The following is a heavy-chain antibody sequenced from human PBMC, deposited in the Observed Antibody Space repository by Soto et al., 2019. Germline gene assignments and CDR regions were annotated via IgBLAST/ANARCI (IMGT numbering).Heavy chain of an antibody. Sequence: SETLSLSWTVSGGSIRRYYWSGIRQPPGKRLEWIGYIYYSGSTNYNPSLKSRVTISVDTSKNQFSLKLSSVTAADTAVYYCARQWGPDGFAFWGQGTMVPVSS. V-gene: IGHV4-59*08. D-gene: IGHD3-16*01. CDR2: IYYSGST. CDR1: GGSIRRYY. CDR3: ARQWGPDGFAF. J-gene: IGHJ3*01.